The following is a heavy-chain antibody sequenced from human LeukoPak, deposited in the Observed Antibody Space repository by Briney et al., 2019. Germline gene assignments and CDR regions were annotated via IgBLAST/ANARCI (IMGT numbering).Heavy chain of an antibody. Sequence: PGRSLRLSCAASGFTFSSYGMHWVRQAPGKGLEWVAIIDKNGNEIKYVDSVKGRFTLSRDNAKNSVYLQMNSLRTEDTALYYCVTDGDKWNDFEYWGQGTLVTVSS. J-gene: IGHJ4*02. CDR1: GFTFSSYG. CDR3: VTDGDKWNDFEY. CDR2: IDKNGNEI. V-gene: IGHV3-7*01. D-gene: IGHD1-1*01.